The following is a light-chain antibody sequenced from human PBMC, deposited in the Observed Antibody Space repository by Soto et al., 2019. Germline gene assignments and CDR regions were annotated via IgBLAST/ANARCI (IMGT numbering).Light chain of an antibody. J-gene: IGLJ1*01. CDR1: NSDVGVYNY. Sequence: SALAQPGSVSGSPGQSITISCTGTNSDVGVYNYVSWYQQHPGKAPKLVIYGVSNRPSGVSNRFSGSKSGNTASLTISGLQAEDEADYYCSSYTSSSTPLYVFGTGTKVTVL. CDR2: GVS. CDR3: SSYTSSSTPLYV. V-gene: IGLV2-14*01.